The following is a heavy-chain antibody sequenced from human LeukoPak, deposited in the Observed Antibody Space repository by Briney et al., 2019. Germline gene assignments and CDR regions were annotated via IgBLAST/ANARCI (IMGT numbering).Heavy chain of an antibody. Sequence: SETLSLTCTVSGYSISSGYYWGWIRQPPGKGLEWIGSIYHSGSTYYNPSLKSRVTISVDTSKNQFSLKLSSVTAADTAVYYCARGSDYWGQGTLVTVSS. CDR1: GYSISSGYY. D-gene: IGHD6-6*01. V-gene: IGHV4-38-2*02. CDR3: ARGSDY. CDR2: IYHSGST. J-gene: IGHJ4*02.